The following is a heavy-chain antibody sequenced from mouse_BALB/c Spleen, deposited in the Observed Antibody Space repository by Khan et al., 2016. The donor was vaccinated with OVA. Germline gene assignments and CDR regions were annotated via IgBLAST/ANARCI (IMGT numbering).Heavy chain of an antibody. D-gene: IGHD1-1*01. CDR2: INYSGSP. Sequence: EVQLQESGPSLVKPSQTLSPTCSVTGDSITSGYWRWFRKFPGNKLEYMGYINYSGSPYYNPSLNSRIAITPHTTKNQYSLQLHPVTTEDTATYYCARSTGRFACVDWGQGTLVTVSA. CDR3: ARSTGRFACVD. V-gene: IGHV3-8*02. J-gene: IGHJ3*01. CDR1: GDSITSGY.